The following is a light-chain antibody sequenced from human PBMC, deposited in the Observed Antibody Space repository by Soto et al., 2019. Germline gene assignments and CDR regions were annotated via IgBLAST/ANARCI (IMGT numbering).Light chain of an antibody. CDR1: HSVSSN. Sequence: EIVMTQSPATLSVSPGQSATLSCRASHSVSSNLAWYQQKPGQVPRLLIYGAFTRATGVPARFSGSGSGTEFTLTIGSLQSEDFAVYYCQQYKNWPRTFGQGTKV. V-gene: IGKV3-15*01. CDR3: QQYKNWPRT. J-gene: IGKJ1*01. CDR2: GAF.